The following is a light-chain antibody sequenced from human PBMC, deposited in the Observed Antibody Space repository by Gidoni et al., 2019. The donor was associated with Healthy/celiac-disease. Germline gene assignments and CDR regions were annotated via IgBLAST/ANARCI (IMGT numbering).Light chain of an antibody. CDR1: SSTIGAGYD. J-gene: IGLJ3*02. Sequence: SVLPQPPSVSGAPGQRVTISCTGSSSTIGAGYDVHWYQQLPGTAPKLLIYGNSNRPSGVPDRFSGSKSGTSASLAITGLQAEDEADYYCQTYDSSLSGNWVFGGGTKLTVL. CDR3: QTYDSSLSGNWV. V-gene: IGLV1-40*01. CDR2: GNS.